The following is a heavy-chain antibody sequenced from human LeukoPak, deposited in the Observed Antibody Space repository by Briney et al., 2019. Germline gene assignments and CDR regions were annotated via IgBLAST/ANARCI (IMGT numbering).Heavy chain of an antibody. CDR3: ATPRGDYYYGMDV. CDR1: GFTFSNYW. Sequence: GGSLRLSCAASGFTFSNYWMHWVRQAPGEGLVWVSRINSDGSSTNYADSVKGRFAISRDNAKNTLYLQMNSLRAEDTAVYYCATPRGDYYYGMDVWGLGTTVTVSS. J-gene: IGHJ6*02. CDR2: INSDGSST. V-gene: IGHV3-74*01. D-gene: IGHD3-10*01.